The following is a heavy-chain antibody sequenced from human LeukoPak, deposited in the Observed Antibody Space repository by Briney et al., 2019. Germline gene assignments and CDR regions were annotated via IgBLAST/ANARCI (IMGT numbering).Heavy chain of an antibody. Sequence: SQTLSLTCAISGDSVSSNSAAWNWIRQSPSSGLEWLGRTYFRSKWSNDYAVSVKSRITINPDTSKNQFSLQLNSVTPEDTAVYYCARDPDYGDRSYYGMDVWGQGTTVTVSS. CDR1: GDSVSSNSAA. CDR2: TYFRSKWSN. CDR3: ARDPDYGDRSYYGMDV. D-gene: IGHD4-17*01. J-gene: IGHJ6*02. V-gene: IGHV6-1*01.